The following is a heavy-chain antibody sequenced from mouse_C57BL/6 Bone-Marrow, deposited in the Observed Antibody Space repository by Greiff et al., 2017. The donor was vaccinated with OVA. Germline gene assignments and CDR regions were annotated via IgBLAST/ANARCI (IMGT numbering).Heavy chain of an antibody. CDR1: GFTFSDYG. CDR3: ARGGYDYDYAMDD. V-gene: IGHV5-15*04. J-gene: IGHJ4*01. Sequence: EVMLVESGGGLVQPGGSLKLSCAASGFTFSDYGMAWVRQAPRKGPEWVAFISNLAYSIYYADTVTGRFTISRENAKNTLYLEMSSLRSEDTAMYYCARGGYDYDYAMDDWGQGTSVTVSS. CDR2: ISNLAYSI. D-gene: IGHD2-4*01.